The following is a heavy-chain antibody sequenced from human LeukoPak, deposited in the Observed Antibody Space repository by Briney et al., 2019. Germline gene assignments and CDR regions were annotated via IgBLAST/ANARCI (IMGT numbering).Heavy chain of an antibody. CDR3: ARALGYCSSTSCLYDY. D-gene: IGHD2-2*01. CDR1: GYTFTSYG. CDR2: ISAYNGNT. Sequence: ASVKVSCKASGYTFTSYGISWVRQAPGQGLEWMGWISAYNGNTNYAQELQGRVTMTTDTSTSTAYMELRSLRSDDTAVYYCARALGYCSSTSCLYDYWGQGTLVTVSS. J-gene: IGHJ4*02. V-gene: IGHV1-18*04.